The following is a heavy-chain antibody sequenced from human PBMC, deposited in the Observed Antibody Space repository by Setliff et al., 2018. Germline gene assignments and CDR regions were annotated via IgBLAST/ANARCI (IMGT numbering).Heavy chain of an antibody. J-gene: IGHJ4*02. D-gene: IGHD3-9*01. CDR1: GGSFDSGTHY. CDR2: IQGTGNT. CDR3: AGTPARGTTWLSPVDY. Sequence: TLSLTCTVTGGSFDSGTHYWSWIRQPAGKVPEWIGLIQGTGNTNYNPSLQSRATISIDTSKNQISLKITSVTAADTALYSCAGTPARGTTWLSPVDYWGQGSQVTV. V-gene: IGHV4-61*02.